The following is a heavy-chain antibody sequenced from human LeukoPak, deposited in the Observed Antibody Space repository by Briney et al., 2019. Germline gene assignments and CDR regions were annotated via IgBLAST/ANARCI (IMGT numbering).Heavy chain of an antibody. V-gene: IGHV6-1*01. D-gene: IGHD5-24*01. CDR3: ARQFANYMAY. J-gene: IGHJ4*02. CDR1: GDSISSNSAA. CDR2: TFYRVKWLN. Sequence: SQTPSITSAISGDSISSNSAAWHLIKKSPSRVLEWLGRTFYRVKWLNAYAGSVKSRLTINPTTSTTLSTLQLNAVTPENTAVYYFARQFANYMAYWGQGTLVTVSS.